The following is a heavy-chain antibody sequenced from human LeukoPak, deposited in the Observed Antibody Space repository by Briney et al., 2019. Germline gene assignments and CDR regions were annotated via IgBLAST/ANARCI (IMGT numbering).Heavy chain of an antibody. J-gene: IGHJ1*01. CDR3: ATPPPGAVSVAGTTPYFQH. Sequence: ESGGGVVQPGRSLRLSCVASGFTFSNYAMHWVRQAPGKGLEWVAVISYDGSNKYYADSVKGRFTISRDNSKNTLYLQMNSLRVEDTAVYYCATPPPGAVSVAGTTPYFQHWGQGTLVTVSS. CDR2: ISYDGSNK. CDR1: GFTFSNYA. V-gene: IGHV3-30-3*01. D-gene: IGHD6-19*01.